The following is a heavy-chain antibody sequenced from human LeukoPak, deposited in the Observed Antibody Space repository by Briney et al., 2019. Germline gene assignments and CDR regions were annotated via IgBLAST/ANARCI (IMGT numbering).Heavy chain of an antibody. J-gene: IGHJ4*02. CDR3: ARDGFGTGSN. CDR2: IKQDGSEK. Sequence: GGSLRLSCAASGLTFSNYWMDWVRQAPGKGLERVANIKQDGSEKNYVDSVKGRFIISRDNAKNSLYLQMNTLRADDTAVYYCARDGFGTGSNWGQGTLVTVSS. CDR1: GLTFSNYW. V-gene: IGHV3-7*03. D-gene: IGHD3-16*01.